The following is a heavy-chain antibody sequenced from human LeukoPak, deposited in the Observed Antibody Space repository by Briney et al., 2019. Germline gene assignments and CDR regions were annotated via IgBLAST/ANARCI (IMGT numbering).Heavy chain of an antibody. CDR2: ISAYNGNT. CDR1: GYTFTSYG. D-gene: IGHD3-22*01. CDR3: ARDLDGATQYYYDSSGYFDAFDI. J-gene: IGHJ3*02. Sequence: ASVKVSCKASGYTFTSYGISWVRQAPGQGLEWMGWISAYNGNTNYAQKLQGRVTMTTDTSTSTAYMELRSLRSDDTAVYYCARDLDGATQYYYDSSGYFDAFDIWGQGTMVTVSS. V-gene: IGHV1-18*01.